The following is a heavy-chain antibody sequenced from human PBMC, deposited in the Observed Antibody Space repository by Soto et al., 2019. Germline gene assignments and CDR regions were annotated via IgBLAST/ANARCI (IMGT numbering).Heavy chain of an antibody. D-gene: IGHD6-19*01. CDR1: GYTFTSYG. CDR3: ARDCLDGNGWCYWYFDL. V-gene: IGHV1-18*01. J-gene: IGHJ2*01. Sequence: QVQLVQSGAEVKKPGASVKVSCKASGYTFTSYGISWVRQAPGQGLEWMGWISAYNGNTNYAQKLQGRVTMTTDTSTSTAYMELRSLRADDTAVYYCARDCLDGNGWCYWYFDLWGRGTLVTVSS. CDR2: ISAYNGNT.